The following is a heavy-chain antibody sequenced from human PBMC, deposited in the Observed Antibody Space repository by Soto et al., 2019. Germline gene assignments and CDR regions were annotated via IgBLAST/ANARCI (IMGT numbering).Heavy chain of an antibody. CDR1: GGSISSSNW. CDR3: ARHFSVDYFDY. Sequence: SETLSLTCAVSGGSISSSNWWSWVRQPPGKGLEWIGEIYHSGSTNYNPSLKSRVTISVDRSKNHFSLKLSSVTAADTAVYYCARHFSVDYFDYWGQGALVTVSS. V-gene: IGHV4-4*02. CDR2: IYHSGST. J-gene: IGHJ4*02.